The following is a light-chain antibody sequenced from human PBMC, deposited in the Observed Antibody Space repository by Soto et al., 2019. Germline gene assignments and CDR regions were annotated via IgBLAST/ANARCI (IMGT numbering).Light chain of an antibody. CDR1: SSDVGRFNF. CDR3: YSYVGNYIYV. Sequence: QCVLTQPRSVSGSPGQSVTISCTGTSSDVGRFNFVSWYQQHPGKAPKLMIFDVSNRPSGVPGRFSGSKSGNTASLTISGLQAEDEADYYCYSYVGNYIYVFGTGTKLTVL. CDR2: DVS. J-gene: IGLJ1*01. V-gene: IGLV2-11*01.